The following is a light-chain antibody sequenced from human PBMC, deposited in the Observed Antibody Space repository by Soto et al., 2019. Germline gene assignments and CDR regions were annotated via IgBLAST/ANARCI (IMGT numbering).Light chain of an antibody. CDR3: SSHRSGDSHV. V-gene: IGLV2-14*01. J-gene: IGLJ1*01. Sequence: QSVLTQPASVSGSPGQSITISCTGTSSDIGAYNYVSWYQQYPGKAPKLMIYGVTNRPSGVSNRFSGSKTGNTASLTISGLQAEDEADYYCSSHRSGDSHVFGTGTKVTVL. CDR2: GVT. CDR1: SSDIGAYNY.